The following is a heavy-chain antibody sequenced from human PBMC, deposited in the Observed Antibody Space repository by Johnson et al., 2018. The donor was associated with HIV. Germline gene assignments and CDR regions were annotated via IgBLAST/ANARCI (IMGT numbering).Heavy chain of an antibody. J-gene: IGHJ3*02. Sequence: VHLVESGGGLVQPGGSLRLSCAASGFTFSNSDMNWVHQAPGKGLEWVWGVSWNGSRTHYADSVKGRFIISRDNSRNTLYLQMNSLRAEDTAVYYCARKQWLTKISSDAFDIWGQGTMVTVSS. V-gene: IGHV3-35*01. CDR2: VSWNGSRT. D-gene: IGHD6-19*01. CDR1: GFTFSNSD. CDR3: ARKQWLTKISSDAFDI.